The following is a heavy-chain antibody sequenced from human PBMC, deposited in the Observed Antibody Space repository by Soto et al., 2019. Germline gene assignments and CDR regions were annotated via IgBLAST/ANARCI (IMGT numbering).Heavy chain of an antibody. V-gene: IGHV3-7*05. D-gene: IGHD3-9*01. CDR3: ARDSSLRYFDWDGMDV. Sequence: GGSLTVACAASGFTCSSYWMSWVRQAPGKGLEWVANIKQDGSEKYYVDSVKGRFTISRDNAKNSLYLQMNSLRAEDTAVYYCARDSSLRYFDWDGMDVWGQGTTVTVSS. CDR1: GFTCSSYW. CDR2: IKQDGSEK. J-gene: IGHJ6*02.